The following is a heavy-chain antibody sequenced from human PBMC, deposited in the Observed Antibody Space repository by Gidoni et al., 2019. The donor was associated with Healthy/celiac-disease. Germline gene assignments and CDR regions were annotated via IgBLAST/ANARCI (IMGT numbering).Heavy chain of an antibody. CDR3: AKDYYYDSSVGYFDY. J-gene: IGHJ4*02. Sequence: VQLLESGGGSGQPGGSLRLSCEQYGFTVSSYVMCLVRHAPGEGLEWVSAISGSGGSTYFADSVKGRFTISRDNSKNTLYLQMNSLRAEDTAVYYCAKDYYYDSSVGYFDYWGQRTLVTVSS. D-gene: IGHD3-22*01. CDR1: GFTVSSYV. V-gene: IGHV3-23*01. CDR2: ISGSGGST.